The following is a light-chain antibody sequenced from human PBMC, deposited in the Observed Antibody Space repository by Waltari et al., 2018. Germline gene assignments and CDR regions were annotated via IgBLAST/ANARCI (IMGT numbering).Light chain of an antibody. V-gene: IGLV3-25*03. J-gene: IGLJ3*02. CDR1: VLPNPP. CDR2: KDT. CDR3: QSADSRGSYHWV. Sequence: SYELTQPPSVSVSPGQTATIPCSGGVLPNPPAYGYQQKPGQAPVLVMKKDTERPSGIPERFSGSSSGATVALTISGVQAEDEADYYCQSADSRGSYHWVFGGGTKLTVL.